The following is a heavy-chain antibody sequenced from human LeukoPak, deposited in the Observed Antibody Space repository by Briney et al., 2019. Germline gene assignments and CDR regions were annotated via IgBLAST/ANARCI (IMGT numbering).Heavy chain of an antibody. D-gene: IGHD1-26*01. J-gene: IGHJ4*02. Sequence: GGSLRLSCAASGFTFSDAWMSWVRQAPGKGLEWVGRIKSKADGGTTDYAAPVKGRFTISRLDSKYTLYLQVNSLKTEDTAVYYCAAGVGTSDFDYWGQGTLVTVSS. CDR3: AAGVGTSDFDY. CDR1: GFTFSDAW. V-gene: IGHV3-15*01. CDR2: IKSKADGGTT.